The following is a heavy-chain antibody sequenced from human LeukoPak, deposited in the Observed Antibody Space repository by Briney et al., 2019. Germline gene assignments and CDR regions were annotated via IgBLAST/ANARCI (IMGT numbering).Heavy chain of an antibody. Sequence: GASVKVSCKASGYTFTSYGISWVRQAPGQGLEWMGWISAYNGNTNYAQKLQGRVTMTTDTSTSTAYMELRSLRSDDTAVYYCARVGPSSSSWYGQGYYYYMDVWGKGTTVTVSS. D-gene: IGHD6-13*01. CDR3: ARVGPSSSSWYGQGYYYYMDV. CDR1: GYTFTSYG. J-gene: IGHJ6*03. CDR2: ISAYNGNT. V-gene: IGHV1-18*01.